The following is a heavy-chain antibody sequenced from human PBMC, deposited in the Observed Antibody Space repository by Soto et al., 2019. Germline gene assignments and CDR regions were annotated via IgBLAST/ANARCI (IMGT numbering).Heavy chain of an antibody. Sequence: GASVKVSCKASGGTFSSYAISWVRQAPGEGLEWMGGIIPIFGTANYAQKFQGRVTITADESTSTAYMELSSLRSEDTAVYYCARHSSVVVPAAMRDYYYYYGMDVWGQGTTVTVSS. D-gene: IGHD2-2*01. CDR1: GGTFSSYA. CDR3: ARHSSVVVPAAMRDYYYYYGMDV. CDR2: IIPIFGTA. J-gene: IGHJ6*02. V-gene: IGHV1-69*13.